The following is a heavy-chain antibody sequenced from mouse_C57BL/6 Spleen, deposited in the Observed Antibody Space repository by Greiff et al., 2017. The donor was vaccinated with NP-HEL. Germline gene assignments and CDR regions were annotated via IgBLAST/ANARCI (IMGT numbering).Heavy chain of an antibody. CDR1: GYTFTDYY. V-gene: IGHV1-76*01. Sequence: VQLQQSGAELVRPGASVKLSCKASGYTFTDYYINWVKQRPGQGLEWIARIYPGSGNTYYNEKFKGKATLTAEKSSSTAYMQLSSLTSEDSAVYFCARGNWVFDYWGQGTTLTVSS. D-gene: IGHD4-1*01. J-gene: IGHJ2*01. CDR3: ARGNWVFDY. CDR2: IYPGSGNT.